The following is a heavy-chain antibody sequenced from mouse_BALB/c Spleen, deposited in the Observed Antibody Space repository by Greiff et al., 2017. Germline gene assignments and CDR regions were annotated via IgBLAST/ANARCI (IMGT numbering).Heavy chain of an antibody. CDR1: GYTFTEYT. J-gene: IGHJ2*01. D-gene: IGHD2-3*01. Sequence: EVQLQQSGPELVKPGASVKISCKTSGYTFTEYTMHWVKQSHGKSLEWIGRINPYNGDTFYNQKFKGKATLTVDKSSSTAHMELLSLTSEDSAVYYCGRGDGYFDYWGQGTTLTVSS. V-gene: IGHV1-37*01. CDR2: INPYNGDT. CDR3: GRGDGYFDY.